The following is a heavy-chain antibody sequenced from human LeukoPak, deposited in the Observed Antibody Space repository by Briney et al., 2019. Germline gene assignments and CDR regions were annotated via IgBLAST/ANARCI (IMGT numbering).Heavy chain of an antibody. CDR2: IYSSGTI. CDR3: AKSKSLGLQYFDT. V-gene: IGHV4-59*01. J-gene: IGHJ4*01. D-gene: IGHD1-26*01. Sequence: SETLSLTCTVSGGSLSGYYWNWIRQSPEKRLEWIGYIYSSGTINYNPSFKPRVTMSIDTSKNQFSLKMSSVTAADTAVYYCAKSKSLGLQYFDTWGHGTLATVSP. CDR1: GGSLSGYY.